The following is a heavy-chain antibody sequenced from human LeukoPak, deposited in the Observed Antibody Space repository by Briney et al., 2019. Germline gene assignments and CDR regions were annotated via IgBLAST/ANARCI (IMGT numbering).Heavy chain of an antibody. CDR1: GGSISSGSYF. D-gene: IGHD6-19*01. V-gene: IGHV4-61*02. CDR2: IYTSGTT. CDR3: ARRSSGWYLSGYNWFDP. Sequence: PSETLSLTCTVSGGSISSGSYFWSWIRQPAGTGLEWIGRIYTSGTTNYNPSLKSRVTISVDTSKNQFSLKLSSVTAADTAVYYCARRSSGWYLSGYNWFDPWGQGTLVTVSS. J-gene: IGHJ5*02.